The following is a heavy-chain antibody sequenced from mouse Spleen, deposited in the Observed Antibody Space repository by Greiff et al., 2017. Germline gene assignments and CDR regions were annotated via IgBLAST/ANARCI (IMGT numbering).Heavy chain of an antibody. V-gene: IGHV1-64*01. Sequence: QVQLQQSGAELVKPGASVKLSCKASGYTFTSYWMHWVKQRPGQGLEWIGMIHPNSGSTNYNEKFKSKATLTVDKSSSTAYMQLSSLTSEDSAVYYCATQYGNYVFAYWGQGTLVTVSA. D-gene: IGHD2-10*02. CDR3: ATQYGNYVFAY. CDR1: GYTFTSYW. J-gene: IGHJ3*01. CDR2: IHPNSGST.